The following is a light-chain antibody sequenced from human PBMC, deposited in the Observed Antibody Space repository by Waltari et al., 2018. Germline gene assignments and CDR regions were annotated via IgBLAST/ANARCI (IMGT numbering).Light chain of an antibody. V-gene: IGKV1-8*01. Sequence: AMRITQSPSSLSAATGDRVTITCRASQGISSYLAWYQQKTGNAPKLLIYAASTLKSGVPSRFSGSGSGTDFTLTISCLQSEDFATYYCQQYYSNPRTFGQGTKVEIK. J-gene: IGKJ1*01. CDR3: QQYYSNPRT. CDR1: QGISSY. CDR2: AAS.